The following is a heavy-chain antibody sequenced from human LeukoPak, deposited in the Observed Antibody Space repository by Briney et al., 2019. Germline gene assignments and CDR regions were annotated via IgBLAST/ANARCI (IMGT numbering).Heavy chain of an antibody. CDR3: ARAVYSGYETPYFDY. CDR1: GYTSTSYA. V-gene: IGHV7-4-1*01. Sequence: GASVKVSCKASGYTSTSYAMNWVRQAPGQGLEWMGWINTNTGNPTYAQGFTGRFVFSLDTSVSTAYLQICSLKAEDTAVYYCARAVYSGYETPYFDYWGQGTLVTVSS. CDR2: INTNTGNP. D-gene: IGHD5-12*01. J-gene: IGHJ4*02.